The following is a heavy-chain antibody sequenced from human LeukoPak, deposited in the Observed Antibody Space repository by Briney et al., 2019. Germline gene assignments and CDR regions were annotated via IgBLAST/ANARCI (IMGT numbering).Heavy chain of an antibody. CDR1: GGSFSGYY. Sequence: SSETLSLTCAVYGGSFSGYYWSWIRQPPGKGLEWIGEINHSGSTNYNPSLKSRVTISVDTSKNQFSLKLSSVTAADTAVYYCARVRRYCSSTSCYSCWFDPWGQGTLVTVSS. D-gene: IGHD2-2*01. V-gene: IGHV4-34*01. CDR3: ARVRRYCSSTSCYSCWFDP. CDR2: INHSGST. J-gene: IGHJ5*02.